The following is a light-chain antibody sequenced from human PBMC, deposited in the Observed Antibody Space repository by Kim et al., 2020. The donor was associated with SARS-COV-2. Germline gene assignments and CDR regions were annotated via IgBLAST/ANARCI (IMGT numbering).Light chain of an antibody. CDR1: GSNIGSNA. CDR2: RSN. CDR3: AAWDDSLHGHVV. J-gene: IGLJ2*01. V-gene: IGLV1-44*01. Sequence: ELTQPPSASGTPGQRVTITCSGSGSNIGSNAVSWYQQLPGATPKLLIYRSNERPSGVPDRFSASKSATSASLAISGLQSDDEADYYCAAWDDSLHGHVVFGGGTQLTVL.